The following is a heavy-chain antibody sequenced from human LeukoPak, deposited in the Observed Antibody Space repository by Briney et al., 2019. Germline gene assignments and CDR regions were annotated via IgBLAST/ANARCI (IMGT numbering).Heavy chain of an antibody. D-gene: IGHD2-15*01. J-gene: IGHJ4*02. CDR3: ARDCRSCSDNMYYFDY. CDR1: GYTFTNYG. V-gene: IGHV1-18*01. Sequence: ASVKVSCKASGYTFTNYGISWVRQAPGRGLEWMAWISAYDGNANYAQKPQGRVTMTTDTSTRTAYMELRSLRSDDTAMYYCARDCRSCSDNMYYFDYWGQGTLVTVSS. CDR2: ISAYDGNA.